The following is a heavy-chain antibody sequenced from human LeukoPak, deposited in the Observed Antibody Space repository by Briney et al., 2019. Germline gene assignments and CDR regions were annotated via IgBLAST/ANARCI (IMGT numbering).Heavy chain of an antibody. J-gene: IGHJ4*02. D-gene: IGHD6-19*01. Sequence: ASVKVSCKASGYSFTSYAMNWVRQAPGQGLEWMGWINTNTGNPTYAQGFTGRCVFSLDTTVSTAYLQISSLKAEDTAVYSCARVAEYSSGWYDPFDYWGQGTLVTVSS. V-gene: IGHV7-4-1*02. CDR1: GYSFTSYA. CDR3: ARVAEYSSGWYDPFDY. CDR2: INTNTGNP.